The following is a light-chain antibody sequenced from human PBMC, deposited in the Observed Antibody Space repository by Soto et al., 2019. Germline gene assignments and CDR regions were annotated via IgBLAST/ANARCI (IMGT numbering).Light chain of an antibody. CDR1: SSDVGGYNY. Sequence: QSVLSQPASVSGSPGQSIPISSTGTSSDVGGYNYVSWYQQHPGKAPKLMIYDVSNRPSGVSNRFSGSKSGNTASLTISGLQAEDEADYYCSSYTSSSTLEGVFGTGTKVTVL. V-gene: IGLV2-14*01. CDR3: SSYTSSSTLEGV. CDR2: DVS. J-gene: IGLJ1*01.